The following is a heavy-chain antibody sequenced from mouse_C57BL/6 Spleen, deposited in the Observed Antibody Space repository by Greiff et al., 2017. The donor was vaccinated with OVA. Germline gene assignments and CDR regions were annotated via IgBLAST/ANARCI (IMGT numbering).Heavy chain of an antibody. CDR1: GYSITSGYY. J-gene: IGHJ1*03. V-gene: IGHV3-6*01. D-gene: IGHD4-1*01. Sequence: EVKLMESGPGLVKPSQSLSLTCSVTGYSITSGYYWNWIRQFPGNKLEWMGYISYDGSNNYNPSLKNRISITRDTSKNQFFLKLNSVTTEDTATYYCARENWDGTHWYFDVWGTGTTVTVSS. CDR3: ARENWDGTHWYFDV. CDR2: ISYDGSN.